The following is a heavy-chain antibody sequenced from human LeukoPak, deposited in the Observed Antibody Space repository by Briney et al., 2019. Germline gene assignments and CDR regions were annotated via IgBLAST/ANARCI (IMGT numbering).Heavy chain of an antibody. CDR1: GDSVSSSGYS. CDR2: IYHSGST. J-gene: IGHJ4*02. Sequence: SETLSLTCAVSGDSVSSSGYSWSWIRQPPGKGLEWIGYIYHSGSTYYNPSLKSRVTISVDRSKNQFSLKLSSVTAADTAVYYCASLLSRGYYIDYWGQGTLVTVSS. CDR3: ASLLSRGYYIDY. D-gene: IGHD3-3*01. V-gene: IGHV4-30-2*01.